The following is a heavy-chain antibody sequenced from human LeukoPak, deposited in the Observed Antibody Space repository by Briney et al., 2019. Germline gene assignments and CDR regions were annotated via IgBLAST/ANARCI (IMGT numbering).Heavy chain of an antibody. J-gene: IGHJ5*02. CDR1: GFTLSDYH. CDR2: ITTISHYI. V-gene: IGHV3-21*01. Sequence: GGSLRLSCAASGFTLSDYHMNWVRQAPGKGLEWLSSITTISHYIYYAGAVRGRFTITRDNAKNSLYLQLNSLRGEDTAVYYCARSGGPGTYHQLRYNWFDPWGQGTLVTVSS. D-gene: IGHD3-10*01. CDR3: ARSGGPGTYHQLRYNWFDP.